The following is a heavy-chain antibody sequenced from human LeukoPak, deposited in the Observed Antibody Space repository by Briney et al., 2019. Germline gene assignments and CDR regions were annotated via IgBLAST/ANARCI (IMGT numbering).Heavy chain of an antibody. CDR2: ISAYNGNT. Sequence: GASVKVSCKASGYTFTSYGISWVRQAPGQGLEWMGWISAYNGNTKYAQKLQGRVTMTTDASTNTAYMELRGLRSDDTAVYYCARDRRYTSMDPFSDYWGQGTLVTVSS. V-gene: IGHV1-18*01. CDR1: GYTFTSYG. CDR3: ARDRRYTSMDPFSDY. J-gene: IGHJ4*02. D-gene: IGHD5-18*01.